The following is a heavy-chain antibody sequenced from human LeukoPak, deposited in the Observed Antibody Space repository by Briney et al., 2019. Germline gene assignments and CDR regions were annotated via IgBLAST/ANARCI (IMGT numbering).Heavy chain of an antibody. CDR2: IIPIFGTA. J-gene: IGHJ4*02. V-gene: IGHV1-69*06. Sequence: SVKVSCKASGGTFSSYAISWVRQAPGQGLEWMGGIIPIFGTANYAQKFQGRVTITADKSTSTAYMELSSLGSEDTAVYYCASSDGDYGINYFDYWGQGTLVTVSS. CDR1: GGTFSSYA. CDR3: ASSDGDYGINYFDY. D-gene: IGHD4-17*01.